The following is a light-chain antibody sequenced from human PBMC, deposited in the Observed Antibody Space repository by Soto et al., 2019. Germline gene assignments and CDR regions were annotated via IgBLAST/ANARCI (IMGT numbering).Light chain of an antibody. Sequence: DIQMNKSTSSVYASVGDRVTITCRASQGISNWLAWYQQKPGKAPKLLIYAASSLHSGVLSRFSVRGSGTAFYLTITSLQPEDFATYYSQQANSGPFTVGPGTKVD. J-gene: IGKJ3*01. CDR2: AAS. CDR3: QQANSGPFT. CDR1: QGISNW. V-gene: IGKV1-12*01.